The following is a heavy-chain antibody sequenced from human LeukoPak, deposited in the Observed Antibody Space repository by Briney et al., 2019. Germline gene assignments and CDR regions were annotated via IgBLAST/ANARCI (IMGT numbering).Heavy chain of an antibody. CDR2: IYYSGST. CDR1: GDSISSDGHS. V-gene: IGHV4-61*08. D-gene: IGHD2-15*01. CDR3: ARSVEGYCSGGSCYFYSYYMDV. Sequence: TPSETLSLACGVSGDSISSDGHSWSWIRQPPGKGLEWIGYIYYSGSTNYNPSLKSRVTISVDTSKNQFSLKLSSVTAADTAVYYCARSVEGYCSGGSCYFYSYYMDVWGKGTTVTVSS. J-gene: IGHJ6*03.